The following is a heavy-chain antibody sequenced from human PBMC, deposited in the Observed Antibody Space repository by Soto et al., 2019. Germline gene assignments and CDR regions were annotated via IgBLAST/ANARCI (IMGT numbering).Heavy chain of an antibody. Sequence: QVQLGESGGGVVQPGRSLRLSCAASGFSFRSYAMHWVRQAPGKGLEWVAVMSYDGSDKDYADSVKGLFTISRDKSKNALYLQMSSLRAEDTAVYYCARERLDTPALEYWGQGTLVTVSS. V-gene: IGHV3-30-3*01. D-gene: IGHD2-2*01. CDR3: ARERLDTPALEY. CDR1: GFSFRSYA. CDR2: MSYDGSDK. J-gene: IGHJ4*02.